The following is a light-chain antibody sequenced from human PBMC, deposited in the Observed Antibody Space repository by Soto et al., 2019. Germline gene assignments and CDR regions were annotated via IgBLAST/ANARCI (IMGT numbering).Light chain of an antibody. J-gene: IGKJ4*01. CDR1: QTVRNNY. V-gene: IGKV3-20*01. Sequence: EFVFTQCPGNMSLSPGERATLSCSASQTVRNNYLSWYQQKTGQAPKLLIYDAASRATGIPDRFSGGGSGTDFILTISRMEPEDFAVYYCQQFSSYPLTFGGGTKVDIK. CDR3: QQFSSYPLT. CDR2: DAA.